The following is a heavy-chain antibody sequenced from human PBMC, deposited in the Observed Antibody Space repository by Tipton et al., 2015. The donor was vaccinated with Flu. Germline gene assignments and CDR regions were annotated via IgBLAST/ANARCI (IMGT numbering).Heavy chain of an antibody. CDR2: IWSDGSKK. CDR1: GFIFSSYG. J-gene: IGHJ4*02. V-gene: IGHV3-33*06. D-gene: IGHD4-17*01. Sequence: SLRLSCAASGFIFSSYGMHWVRQAPGKGLEWVAVIWSDGSKKYYADSVKGRFTTSRDNSKNTLYLQMNSLRAEDTAVYYCAKEWTTVATSEFCDYWGQGTLVTVSS. CDR3: AKEWTTVATSEFCDY.